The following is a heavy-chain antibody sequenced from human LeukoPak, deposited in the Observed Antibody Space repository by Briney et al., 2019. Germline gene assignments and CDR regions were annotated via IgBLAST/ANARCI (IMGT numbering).Heavy chain of an antibody. V-gene: IGHV1-46*01. D-gene: IGHD5-18*01. CDR3: ARGDSYGSCLDI. Sequence: ASVKVSCKASGYTFTSYYMHWVRQAPGQGLEWMGMIDPSGGSTTYTHKFQGRVTMTRDTSTSTVYMDLSSLRSEDTAVYYCARGDSYGSCLDIWGQGTMVTVSS. J-gene: IGHJ3*02. CDR1: GYTFTSYY. CDR2: IDPSGGST.